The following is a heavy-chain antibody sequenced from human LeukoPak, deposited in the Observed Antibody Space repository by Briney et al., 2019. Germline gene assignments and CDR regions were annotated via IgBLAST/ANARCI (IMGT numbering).Heavy chain of an antibody. J-gene: IGHJ3*01. CDR2: IRSDGSKE. Sequence: GGSLRLSCAASGFTFSSYGMHWVRQAPGKGLEWVAYIRSDGSKEYHADSVKGRFIISRDHSKKILYLQMNSLRAEDTAMYYCAKEAGLFDVWGQGTMVTVSS. CDR1: GFTFSSYG. V-gene: IGHV3-30*02. CDR3: AKEAGLFDV.